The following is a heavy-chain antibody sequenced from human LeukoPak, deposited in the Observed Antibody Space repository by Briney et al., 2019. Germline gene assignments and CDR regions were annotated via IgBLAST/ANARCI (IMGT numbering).Heavy chain of an antibody. CDR3: AEEAVEMREC. Sequence: GGSLRLSCAASGFTFSSSAMSWVRQVPGKGLEWVSGISSSGGSTNYADSVRGRFTISRDNSKNTLYVQMNSLRDEDTALYYCAEEAVEMRECWGQGTLVTVSS. V-gene: IGHV3-23*01. D-gene: IGHD5-24*01. CDR1: GFTFSSSA. CDR2: ISSSGGST. J-gene: IGHJ4*02.